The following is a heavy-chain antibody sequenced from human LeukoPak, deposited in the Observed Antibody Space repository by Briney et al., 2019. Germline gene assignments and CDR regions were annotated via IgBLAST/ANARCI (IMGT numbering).Heavy chain of an antibody. CDR1: GGSISSYY. Sequence: SETLSLTCTVSGGSISSYYWSWIRQPPGKGLEWIGYIYYSGSTNYNPSLKSRVTISVDTSKNQFSLKLSSVTAADTAVYYCARDKDGLTSFFDYWGQGTLVTVSS. CDR3: ARDKDGLTSFFDY. V-gene: IGHV4-59*01. CDR2: IYYSGST. J-gene: IGHJ4*02. D-gene: IGHD4/OR15-4a*01.